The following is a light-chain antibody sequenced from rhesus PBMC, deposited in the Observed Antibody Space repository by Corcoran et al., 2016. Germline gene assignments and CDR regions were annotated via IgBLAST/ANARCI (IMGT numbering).Light chain of an antibody. V-gene: IGKV1-74*01. CDR3: QHSYGTPYS. CDR1: ENVNNY. CDR2: KAS. J-gene: IGKJ2*01. Sequence: DIQMTQSPSSLSASVGDRVTITCRASENVNNYLHWYQQKPGKAPKLLIYKASPLTSGAPSRFSGSGSGTDFTLTISSLQPEDFATYYCQHSYGTPYSFGQGTKVEIK.